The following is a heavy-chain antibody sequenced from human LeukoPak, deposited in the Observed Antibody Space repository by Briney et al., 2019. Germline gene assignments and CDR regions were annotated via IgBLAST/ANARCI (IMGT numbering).Heavy chain of an antibody. Sequence: GGSLRLSCAASGFTFSNYGMHWVRQAPGKGLERVALISYDGSNKYFADSVKGRFTISRDNSRNTLYLQMHSLRAEDTAVYYCSRAAMVRGVDYFDYWGQGTLVTVSS. CDR3: SRAAMVRGVDYFDY. D-gene: IGHD3-10*01. V-gene: IGHV3-30*03. J-gene: IGHJ4*02. CDR1: GFTFSNYG. CDR2: ISYDGSNK.